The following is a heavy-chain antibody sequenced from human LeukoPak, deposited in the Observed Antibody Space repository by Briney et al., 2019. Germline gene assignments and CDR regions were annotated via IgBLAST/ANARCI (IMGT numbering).Heavy chain of an antibody. CDR3: ARGLGYYDSSGYYYVLDY. CDR1: GYTSTSYD. CDR2: MNPNSGNT. J-gene: IGHJ4*02. D-gene: IGHD3-22*01. V-gene: IGHV1-8*01. Sequence: ASVKVSCXASGYTSTSYDINWVRQASGQGLEWMAWMNPNSGNTGYAQKFQGRVTMTRNTSISTAYMELSSLRSEDTAVYYCARGLGYYDSSGYYYVLDYWGQGTLVTVSS.